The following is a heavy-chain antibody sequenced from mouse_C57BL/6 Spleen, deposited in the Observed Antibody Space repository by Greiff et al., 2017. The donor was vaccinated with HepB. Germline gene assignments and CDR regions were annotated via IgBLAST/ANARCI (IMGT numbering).Heavy chain of an antibody. CDR2: IDPSDSYT. CDR3: AREGLNGNDGAY. D-gene: IGHD2-2*01. Sequence: QVQLQQPGAELVRPGTSVKLSCKASGYTFTSYWMHWVKQRPGQGLEWIGVIDPSDSYTNYNQKFKGKATLTVDTSSSTAYMQLSSLTSEDSAVYYCAREGLNGNDGAYWGQGTLVTVSA. CDR1: GYTFTSYW. J-gene: IGHJ3*01. V-gene: IGHV1-59*01.